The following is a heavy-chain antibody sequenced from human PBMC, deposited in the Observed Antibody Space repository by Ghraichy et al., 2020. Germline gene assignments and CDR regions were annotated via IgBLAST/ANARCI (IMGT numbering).Heavy chain of an antibody. V-gene: IGHV3-48*02. CDR1: GITLSSYS. Sequence: GESLNISCAASGITLSSYSMNWVRQAPGKGLEWVSYISTSASTIYYADSVKGRFTISRDNAKNSLYLQMNSLRDEDTAVYYCARRYGDYVGSFEYWGQGTLVTVSS. J-gene: IGHJ4*02. CDR2: ISTSASTI. CDR3: ARRYGDYVGSFEY. D-gene: IGHD4-17*01.